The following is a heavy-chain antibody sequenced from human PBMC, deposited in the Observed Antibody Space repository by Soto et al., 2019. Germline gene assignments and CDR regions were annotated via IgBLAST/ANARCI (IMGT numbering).Heavy chain of an antibody. CDR1: GYTFSDYY. CDR3: ARLQIEVAGTD. D-gene: IGHD6-19*01. V-gene: IGHV1-2*02. J-gene: IGHJ4*02. Sequence: ASVKVSCKASGYTFSDYYMHWVRQAPGQGLEWMGWINANSGGTTYAQKFQGRVTMTRDTSISTAYMELSRLSSDDTAIYYCARLQIEVAGTDWGQGTLVTVSS. CDR2: INANSGGT.